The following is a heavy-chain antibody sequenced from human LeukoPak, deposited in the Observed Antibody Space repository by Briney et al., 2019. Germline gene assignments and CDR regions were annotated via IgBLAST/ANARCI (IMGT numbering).Heavy chain of an antibody. D-gene: IGHD5-12*01. V-gene: IGHV3-30-3*01. CDR3: ARGSGYHLVS. CDR1: GFTFSTYA. Sequence: GGSLRLSCAGSGFTFSTYAMHWVRQAPGKGLEWVAVLSFDGSNENYAGSVRGRFTISRDNSKNTLYLQMNSLKIEDTAIYYCARGSGYHLVSWGQGTLVTVSS. J-gene: IGHJ5*02. CDR2: LSFDGSNE.